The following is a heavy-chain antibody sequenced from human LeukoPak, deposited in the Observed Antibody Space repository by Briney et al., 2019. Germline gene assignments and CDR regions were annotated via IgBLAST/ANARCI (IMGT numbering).Heavy chain of an antibody. CDR1: GGSISSSSYY. CDR2: IYYSGYT. D-gene: IGHD3-22*01. CDR3: ARANYYDTIGYSRGAFDI. V-gene: IGHV4-39*01. Sequence: SQTLSLTCSVSGGSISSSSYYWGWIRQPPGKGLEWIASIYYSGYTYYNPSLKSRATISVETSKNQFSLKLSSVTAADTAVYYCARANYYDTIGYSRGAFDIWGQGTMVTVSS. J-gene: IGHJ3*02.